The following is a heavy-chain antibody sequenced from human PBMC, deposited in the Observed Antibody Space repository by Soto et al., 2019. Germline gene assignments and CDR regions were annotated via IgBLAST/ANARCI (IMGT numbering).Heavy chain of an antibody. CDR1: GYIFTSFT. CDR2: IDAGNGDT. V-gene: IGHV1-3*01. J-gene: IGHJ3*01. Sequence: QVQLVQSGAELKRPGASVRLSCKASGYIFTSFTLHWVRQAPGQRPEWMGWIDAGNGDTKSSLKFQGRVYFTRDTLATTAYMDLSQLTSEDTAMYYCARRGRVAYCTADCLHALDVWGQGTMVTVSA. CDR3: ARRGRVAYCTADCLHALDV. D-gene: IGHD2-8*02.